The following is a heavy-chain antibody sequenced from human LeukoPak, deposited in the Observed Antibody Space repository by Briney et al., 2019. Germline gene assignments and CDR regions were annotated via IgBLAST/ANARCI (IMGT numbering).Heavy chain of an antibody. CDR3: ASGKRQYQLLDYYYYGMDV. J-gene: IGHJ6*02. CDR1: GFTFSDYY. V-gene: IGHV3-11*04. D-gene: IGHD2-2*01. CDR2: ISSSGSTI. Sequence: GGSLRLSCAASGFTFSDYYMSWIRQAPGKGLEWVSYISSSGSTIYYADSVKGRFTISRDNAKNSLYLQMNSLRAEDTAVYYCASGKRQYQLLDYYYYGMDVWGQGTTVTVSS.